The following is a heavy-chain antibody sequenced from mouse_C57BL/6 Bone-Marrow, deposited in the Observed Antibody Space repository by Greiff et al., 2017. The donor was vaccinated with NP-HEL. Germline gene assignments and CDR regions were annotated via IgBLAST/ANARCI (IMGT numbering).Heavy chain of an antibody. V-gene: IGHV1-61*01. D-gene: IGHD1-1*01. CDR2: IYPSDSET. J-gene: IGHJ2*01. Sequence: VQLQQPGAELVRPGSSVKLSCKASGYTFTSYWMDWVKQRPGQGLEWIGNIYPSDSETHYNQKFKDKATLTVDKSSSTAYMQLSSLTSEDSAVYYCARLGTIYYYGSLDYWGQGTTLTVSS. CDR3: ARLGTIYYYGSLDY. CDR1: GYTFTSYW.